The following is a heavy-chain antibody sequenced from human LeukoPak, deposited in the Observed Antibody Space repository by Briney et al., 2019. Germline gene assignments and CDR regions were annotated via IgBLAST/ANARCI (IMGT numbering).Heavy chain of an antibody. J-gene: IGHJ6*03. Sequence: ASVKVSCNASGYTFTSYGISWVRQAPGQGLEWMGWISAYNGNTNYAQKLQGRVTMTTDTSTSTAYMELRSLRSDDTAVYYCARVGSIAARNYYYYMDVWGKGTTVTVSS. V-gene: IGHV1-18*01. CDR3: ARVGSIAARNYYYYMDV. CDR1: GYTFTSYG. CDR2: ISAYNGNT. D-gene: IGHD6-6*01.